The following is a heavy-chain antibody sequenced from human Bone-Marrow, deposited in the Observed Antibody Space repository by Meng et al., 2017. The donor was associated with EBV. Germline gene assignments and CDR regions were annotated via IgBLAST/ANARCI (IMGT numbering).Heavy chain of an antibody. CDR2: ISNSGTTI. CDR3: ARGSGRWTFDY. J-gene: IGHJ4*02. CDR1: GFIFSDSY. Sequence: QWVQSGGALVRPGGSLRLSCAASGFIFSDSYMSWIRQTPGKGLEWISYISNSGTTIKYADSVKGRFTISRDNAKNSLYLQMNSLRADDTAVYFCARGSGRWTFDYWGQGTLVTVSS. V-gene: IGHV3-11*01. D-gene: IGHD1-26*01.